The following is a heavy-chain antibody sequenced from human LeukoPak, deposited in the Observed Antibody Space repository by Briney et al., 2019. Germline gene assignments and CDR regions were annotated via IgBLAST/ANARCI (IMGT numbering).Heavy chain of an antibody. V-gene: IGHV1-24*01. CDR1: GYTPTELS. Sequence: ASVKVSCKVSGYTPTELSMHWVRQAPGEGLEWMGGFDPGDGETIYAQHFQGRVIMTEDTSTDTAYMELSSLRSEDTAVYYCATTLPPAKPFDAFEIWGQGTKVTVSS. CDR3: ATTLPPAKPFDAFEI. D-gene: IGHD2-2*02. CDR2: FDPGDGET. J-gene: IGHJ3*02.